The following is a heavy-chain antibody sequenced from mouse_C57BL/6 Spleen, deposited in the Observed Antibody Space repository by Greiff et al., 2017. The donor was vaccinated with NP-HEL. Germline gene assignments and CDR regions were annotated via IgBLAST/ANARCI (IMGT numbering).Heavy chain of an antibody. V-gene: IGHV1-55*01. D-gene: IGHD1-1*01. CDR3: ARGTTVVEGAMDY. CDR2: IYPGSGST. Sequence: VQLQHSGAELVKPGASVKMSCKASGYTFTSYWITWVKQRPGQGLEWIGDIYPGSGSTNYNEKFKSKATLTVDTSSSTAYMQLSSLTSEDSAVYYCARGTTVVEGAMDYWGQGTSVTVSS. J-gene: IGHJ4*01. CDR1: GYTFTSYW.